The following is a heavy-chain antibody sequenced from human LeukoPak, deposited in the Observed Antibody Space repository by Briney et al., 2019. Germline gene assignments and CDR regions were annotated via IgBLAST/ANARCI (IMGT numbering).Heavy chain of an antibody. J-gene: IGHJ4*02. CDR3: ARGVLRYFDWLPLSRDDFDY. V-gene: IGHV1-3*03. D-gene: IGHD3-9*01. CDR2: INAGNGNT. CDR1: GYTFTSYA. Sequence: ASVKVSCKASGYTFTSYAMHWVRQAPGQRLEWMGWINAGNGNTKYSQEFQGRVTITRDTSASTAYMELSSLRSEDMAVYYCARGVLRYFDWLPLSRDDFDYWGQGTLVTVSS.